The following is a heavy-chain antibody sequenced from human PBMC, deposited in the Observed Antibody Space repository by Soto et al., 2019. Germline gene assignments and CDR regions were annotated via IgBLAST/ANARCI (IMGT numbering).Heavy chain of an antibody. J-gene: IGHJ4*02. V-gene: IGHV3-23*01. CDR2: ISGGGDTT. CDR3: AKGRVGSGSLTPRVDF. D-gene: IGHD3-10*01. CDR1: GFTFNNYA. Sequence: EVQLLESGGGLVQPGGSLRLSCAASGFTFNNYAMTWVRQAPGKGLEWVSAISGGGDTTSYADSVKGRFTVSSDVSKNTLYLQMSSLRAEDTALDYCAKGRVGSGSLTPRVDFWGQGTLVTVSS.